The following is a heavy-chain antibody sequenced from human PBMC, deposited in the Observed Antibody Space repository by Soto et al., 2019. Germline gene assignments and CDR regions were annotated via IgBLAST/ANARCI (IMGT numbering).Heavy chain of an antibody. D-gene: IGHD2-15*01. CDR1: GFTFSSYA. J-gene: IGHJ4*02. CDR3: AKDYGSYCSGGSCYSVFDY. V-gene: IGHV3-23*01. CDR2: ISGSGGST. Sequence: GGSLRLSCAASGFTFSSYAMSWVRQAPGKGLEWVSAISGSGGSTYYADSVKGRFTISRDNSKNTLYLQMNSLRAEDTAVYYCAKDYGSYCSGGSCYSVFDYWGQGTLVTVSS.